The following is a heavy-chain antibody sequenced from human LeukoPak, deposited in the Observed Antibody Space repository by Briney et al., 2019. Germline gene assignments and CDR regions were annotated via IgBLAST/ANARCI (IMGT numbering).Heavy chain of an antibody. D-gene: IGHD1-26*01. V-gene: IGHV3-74*01. CDR1: GFTFNSYW. CDR3: ARGPVGTTTGVDY. J-gene: IGHJ4*02. CDR2: INSDGDYT. Sequence: GGSLRLSCAAPGFTFNSYWMHWVRQAPGKGLVWVSRINSDGDYTTYADFVKGRFTISSDNAKNTLYLETNRRAAEDTAVYYCARGPVGTTTGVDYWGQGTLVTVST.